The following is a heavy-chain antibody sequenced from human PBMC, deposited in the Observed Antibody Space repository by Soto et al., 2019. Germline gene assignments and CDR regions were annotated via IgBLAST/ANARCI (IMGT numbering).Heavy chain of an antibody. CDR3: AKGTCKSGGSGYSTSDY. Sequence: EVQLLESGGGLVQPGGSLRLSCAASGFTFSSYAMSWVRQAPGKGLEWVSGISGSGGSTYYADSVKGRFTISRDNSESSLFLQMNSLRAEDTAIYYCAKGTCKSGGSGYSTSDYWGQGTLVTVSS. CDR2: ISGSGGST. J-gene: IGHJ4*02. V-gene: IGHV3-23*01. CDR1: GFTFSSYA. D-gene: IGHD2-15*01.